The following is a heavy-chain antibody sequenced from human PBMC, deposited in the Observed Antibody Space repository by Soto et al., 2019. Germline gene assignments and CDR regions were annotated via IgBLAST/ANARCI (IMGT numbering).Heavy chain of an antibody. J-gene: IGHJ6*02. Sequence: GGSLRLSCAAPGFTVRSNYMSWVRPAPGKGLEWGSVIYSGGSTYYADSVKGRFTISRDNSKNTLYLQMNSLRAGDTAVYYCARVRGSGVYYYYYCGMDVWGQGTTVTVSS. CDR2: IYSGGST. CDR3: ARVRGSGVYYYYYCGMDV. V-gene: IGHV3-53*01. CDR1: GFTVRSNY. D-gene: IGHD3-10*01.